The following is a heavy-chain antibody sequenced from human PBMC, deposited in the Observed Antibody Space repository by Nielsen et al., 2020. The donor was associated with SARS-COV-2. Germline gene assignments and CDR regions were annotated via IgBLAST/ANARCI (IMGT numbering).Heavy chain of an antibody. J-gene: IGHJ4*02. Sequence: GGSLRLSCAASGFIFNTYVMTWVRQAPGKGLEWVSVIYSGGSTYYADSVKGRFTISRDNSKNTLYLQMNSLRAEDTAVYYCARWIAARGLDYWGQGTLVTVSS. CDR3: ARWIAARGLDY. CDR2: IYSGGST. V-gene: IGHV3-53*01. D-gene: IGHD6-6*01. CDR1: GFIFNTYV.